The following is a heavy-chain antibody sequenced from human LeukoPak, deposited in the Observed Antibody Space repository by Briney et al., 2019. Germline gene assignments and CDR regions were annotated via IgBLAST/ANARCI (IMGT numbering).Heavy chain of an antibody. CDR2: ISAYNGNT. CDR1: GYTFTSYG. V-gene: IGHV1-18*01. D-gene: IGHD3-9*01. Sequence: ASVKVSCKASGYTFTSYGISWVRQAPGQGLEWMGWISAYNGNTNYAQKLQGRVTMTTDTSTSTAYMELRSLRSDDTAVYYCAREELRYFDWLLEYYYYYYGMDVWGQGTTVTVSS. CDR3: AREELRYFDWLLEYYYYYYGMDV. J-gene: IGHJ6*02.